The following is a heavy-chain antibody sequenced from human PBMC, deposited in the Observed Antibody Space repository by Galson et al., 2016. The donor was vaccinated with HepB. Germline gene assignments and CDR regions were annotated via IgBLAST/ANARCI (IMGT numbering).Heavy chain of an antibody. V-gene: IGHV1-46*01. CDR2: INPSGGST. CDR1: GYTFTSYY. J-gene: IGHJ1*01. Sequence: SVKVSCKASGYTFTSYYVHWVRQAPGQGLEWTGIINPSGGSTRYAQKFRDRVTMIRDTSTNTVYMELSSLRAEDTALYYCARANSVVATQRHFQHWGQGTLVTVSS. CDR3: ARANSVVATQRHFQH. D-gene: IGHD1-26*01.